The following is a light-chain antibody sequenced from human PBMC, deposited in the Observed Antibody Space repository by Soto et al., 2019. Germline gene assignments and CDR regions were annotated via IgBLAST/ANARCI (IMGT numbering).Light chain of an antibody. CDR1: SSDVGSYNL. CDR3: CSYAGSSTLVV. Sequence: QSALTQPASESGSPGQSITISCTGTSSDVGSYNLVSWYQQHPGKAPKLMIYEGSKRPSGVSNRFSGSKSGNTASLTISELQAEDEADYYCCSYAGSSTLVVFGGGTKLTVL. CDR2: EGS. V-gene: IGLV2-23*01. J-gene: IGLJ2*01.